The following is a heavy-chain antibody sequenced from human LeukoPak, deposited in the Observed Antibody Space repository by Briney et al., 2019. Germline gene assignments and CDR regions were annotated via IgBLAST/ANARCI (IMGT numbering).Heavy chain of an antibody. Sequence: GGSLRLSCAASGFTFSSYSMNWVRQAPGKGLEWVSSISSSSSYIYYADSVKGRFTISRDNAKNSLYLQMNSLRAEDTAVYYCARIVVRGVIIPPYFDYWGQGTLVTVSS. J-gene: IGHJ4*02. CDR1: GFTFSSYS. V-gene: IGHV3-21*01. CDR3: ARIVVRGVIIPPYFDY. D-gene: IGHD3-10*01. CDR2: ISSSSSYI.